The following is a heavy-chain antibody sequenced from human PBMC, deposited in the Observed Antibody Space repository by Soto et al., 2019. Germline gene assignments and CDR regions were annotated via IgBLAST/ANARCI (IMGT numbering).Heavy chain of an antibody. Sequence: QVHLQESGPGLVKPSETLSLTCTVSGGSITSYHWSWIRQPPGKGLEWIGYIYYSGSTKYNPSLKSRVTISVDTTNNQFALKLRSVTAADTAVYYCARRGLPHYYSDYWGQGTLVTVSS. CDR3: ARRGLPHYYSDY. V-gene: IGHV4-59*08. CDR2: IYYSGST. D-gene: IGHD5-12*01. CDR1: GGSITSYH. J-gene: IGHJ4*02.